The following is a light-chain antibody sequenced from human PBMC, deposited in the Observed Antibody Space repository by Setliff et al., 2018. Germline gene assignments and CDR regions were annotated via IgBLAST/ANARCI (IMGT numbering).Light chain of an antibody. J-gene: IGLJ1*01. CDR2: TNN. CDR3: SSYSSRTTLEV. V-gene: IGLV1-40*01. CDR1: TSGFS. Sequence: QSVLTQPPSVSGAPGQTVSISCTGSTSGFSVHWYQQLPGAAPKLIIWTNNIRSSGVPDRFSGSKSGTSASLVITGLQPEDEADYYCSSYSSRTTLEVFGTGTKVTVL.